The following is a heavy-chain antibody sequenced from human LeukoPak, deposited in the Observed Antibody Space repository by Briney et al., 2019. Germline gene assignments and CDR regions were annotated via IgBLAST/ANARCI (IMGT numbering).Heavy chain of an antibody. CDR1: GGISDYY. V-gene: IGHV4-59*01. CDR3: ARGILDY. J-gene: IGHJ4*02. CDR2: IYYTGST. Sequence: KPSETLSLICTVSGGISDYYGNWTRKPPGKGLEWIGYIYYTGSTSYNPSLESRVTVSLDTSRNHFSLRLTSVTAADTAIYYCARGILDYWGQGTLVTVSS.